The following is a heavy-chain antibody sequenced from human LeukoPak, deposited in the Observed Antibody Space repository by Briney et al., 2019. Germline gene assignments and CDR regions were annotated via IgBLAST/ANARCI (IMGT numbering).Heavy chain of an antibody. Sequence: TGGSLSLSCAASGFTFSSHGMNWVRQAPGKGLEWVSIIYSGGNTNYADSVNGRFTISRDNSKNTLYLQMNSLRAEDTAVYYCARDRDGSFDYWGQGTLVTVSS. V-gene: IGHV3-53*01. D-gene: IGHD2-15*01. CDR1: GFTFSSHG. J-gene: IGHJ4*02. CDR3: ARDRDGSFDY. CDR2: IYSGGNT.